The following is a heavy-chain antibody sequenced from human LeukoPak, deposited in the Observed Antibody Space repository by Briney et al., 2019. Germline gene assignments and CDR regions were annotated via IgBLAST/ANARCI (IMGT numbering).Heavy chain of an antibody. D-gene: IGHD1-26*01. CDR3: ARAVGVSTAFDS. CDR2: INPNSGGT. V-gene: IGHV1-2*02. Sequence: ASVKVSCKASRYTFIAYYMHWVRQAPGQGLEWMGWINPNSGGTSFAQNFQGRVTMTRDTSISTAYMELSRLRSDDTAVYYCARAVGVSTAFDSWGQGTLVTVSS. CDR1: RYTFIAYY. J-gene: IGHJ4*02.